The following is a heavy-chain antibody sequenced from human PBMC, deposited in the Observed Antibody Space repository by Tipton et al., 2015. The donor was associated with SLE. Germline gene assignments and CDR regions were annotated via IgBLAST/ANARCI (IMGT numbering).Heavy chain of an antibody. CDR1: GGSISSGGYY. Sequence: TLSLTCSVSGGSISSGGYYWSWIRQHPGKGLEWIGYSHYSGNTYYNTSLKSRATISVDTSKNQFSLKLSSVTAADTAVYYCARGGGDFGLKNWGQGTLVTVSS. D-gene: IGHD3/OR15-3a*01. V-gene: IGHV4-31*03. J-gene: IGHJ4*02. CDR3: ARGGGDFGLKN. CDR2: SHYSGNT.